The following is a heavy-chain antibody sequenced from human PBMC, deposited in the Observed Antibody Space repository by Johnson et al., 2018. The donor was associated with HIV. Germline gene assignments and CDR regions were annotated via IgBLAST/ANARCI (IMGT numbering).Heavy chain of an antibody. CDR3: AKDFVTHGAFDI. CDR2: ISWNSGSI. J-gene: IGHJ3*02. Sequence: VQLVESGGGLVQPGRSLRLSCAASGFTFDDYAMHWVRQAPGKGLEWVSGISWNSGSIGYADSVKGRFTISRDNSKNTLYLQMNSLRAEDTAVYYCAKDFVTHGAFDIWGQGTMVTVSS. CDR1: GFTFDDYA. V-gene: IGHV3-9*01. D-gene: IGHD2-21*01.